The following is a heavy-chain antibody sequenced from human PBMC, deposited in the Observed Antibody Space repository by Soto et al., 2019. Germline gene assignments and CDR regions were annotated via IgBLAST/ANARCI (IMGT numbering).Heavy chain of an antibody. V-gene: IGHV4-4*07. Sequence: SETLSLTCTVSGGSINTFYWSWVRQPAGKGLEWIGRIFSSGSTSFNPSLESRVAMSVDTSKNQFSLKLSSVTAADTAVYYCARVGSSWYNWFDPWGQGTLVTVSS. CDR2: IFSSGST. D-gene: IGHD6-13*01. J-gene: IGHJ5*02. CDR1: GGSINTFY. CDR3: ARVGSSWYNWFDP.